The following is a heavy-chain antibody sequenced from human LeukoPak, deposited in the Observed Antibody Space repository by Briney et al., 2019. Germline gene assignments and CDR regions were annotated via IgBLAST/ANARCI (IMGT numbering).Heavy chain of an antibody. V-gene: IGHV4-34*01. CDR2: INHSGST. D-gene: IGHD6-13*01. Sequence: SETLSLTCTVSGGSISSYYWSWIRQPPGKGLEWIGEINHSGSTNYNPSLKSRVTISVDTSKNQFSLKLSSVTAADTAVYYCARGEQQLVLGYYYYYGMDVWGQGTTVTVSS. CDR3: ARGEQQLVLGYYYYYGMDV. J-gene: IGHJ6*02. CDR1: GGSISSYY.